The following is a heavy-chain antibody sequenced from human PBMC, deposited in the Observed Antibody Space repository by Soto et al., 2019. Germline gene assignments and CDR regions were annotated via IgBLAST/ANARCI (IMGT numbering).Heavy chain of an antibody. CDR1: GGSISHHY. CDR3: ARDGGYTGYEEGNPFDI. CDR2: MYVTGTT. V-gene: IGHV4-4*07. Sequence: SETLSLTCTFSGGSISHHYWSWIRQPAGTRLEWIGRMYVTGTTNYNPSLKNRVSMSIDTSKNQFSLKLSSVTAADTAVYYCARDGGYTGYEEGNPFDIWGQGTMVTVSS. J-gene: IGHJ3*02. D-gene: IGHD5-12*01.